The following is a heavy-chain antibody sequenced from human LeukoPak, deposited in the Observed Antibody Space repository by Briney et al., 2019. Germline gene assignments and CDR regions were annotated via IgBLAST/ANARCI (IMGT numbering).Heavy chain of an antibody. V-gene: IGHV3-23*01. D-gene: IGHD3-3*01. CDR3: AKAAPSGTIFGVVIPVRNAPFDY. Sequence: TGGYLRLSCAASGFTFNNYAMRWDRQAPGKGREWVSAISGSGGSTSYTDSGKGRLTMSRDNSKNTLYLQMNSLRAEDTAVYYCAKAAPSGTIFGVVIPVRNAPFDYWGQGTLVTVPS. CDR1: GFTFNNYA. CDR2: ISGSGGST. J-gene: IGHJ4*02.